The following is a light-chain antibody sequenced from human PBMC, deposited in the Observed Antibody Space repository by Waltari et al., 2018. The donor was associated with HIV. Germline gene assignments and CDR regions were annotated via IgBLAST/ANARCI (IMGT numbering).Light chain of an antibody. CDR1: SSDVGGYNY. J-gene: IGLJ3*02. CDR2: EVT. V-gene: IGLV2-14*01. Sequence: QSALTQPASVSGSPGQSITISCTGASSDVGGYNYVSWYQHHPGQAPKLIIYEVTNRPSGVSNRFSGSKSGNTASLTISGLQPEDEADYYCSSYSSTNTLGVFGGGTILTVL. CDR3: SSYSSTNTLGV.